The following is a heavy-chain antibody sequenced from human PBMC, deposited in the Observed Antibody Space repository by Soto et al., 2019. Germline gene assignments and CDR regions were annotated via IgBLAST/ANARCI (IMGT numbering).Heavy chain of an antibody. D-gene: IGHD5-18*01. CDR2: IKEDGSEK. J-gene: IGHJ4*02. CDR3: AKNRPTWIQLWSLDY. Sequence: LRLSCAASGFTFSSYWMSWVRQAPGKGLEWVANIKEDGSEKSYVDSVKGRFTISRDNAKNSLFLQMTSLRVEDTAVYYCAKNRPTWIQLWSLDYWGQGTLVTVSS. V-gene: IGHV3-7*03. CDR1: GFTFSSYW.